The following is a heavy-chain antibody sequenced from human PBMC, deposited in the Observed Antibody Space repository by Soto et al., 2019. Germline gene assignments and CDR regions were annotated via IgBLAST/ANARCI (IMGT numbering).Heavy chain of an antibody. CDR2: ISSSGSTK. Sequence: GGSLRLSCAASGFTFSDYYMSWIRQAPGKGLEWVSYISSSGSTKYYADSVKGRFTISRDDSKNTLYLQMNSLRAEDTAVYYCAKVHYYDSSGYPRWGYYYYGMDVWGQGTTVTVS. V-gene: IGHV3-11*04. CDR1: GFTFSDYY. D-gene: IGHD3-22*01. CDR3: AKVHYYDSSGYPRWGYYYYGMDV. J-gene: IGHJ6*02.